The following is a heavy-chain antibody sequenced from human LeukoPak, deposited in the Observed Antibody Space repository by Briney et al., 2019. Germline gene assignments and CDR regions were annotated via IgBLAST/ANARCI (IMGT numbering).Heavy chain of an antibody. CDR2: ISSSTSSI. D-gene: IGHD3-22*01. J-gene: IGHJ4*02. CDR3: ARDPRDSSGFYTGFDC. Sequence: GGSLRLSCAASGFIFTSYSMNWVRQAPGKGLECVSSISSSTSSIYYADSVKGRFTISRDNSKNTVYLQMNSLRAEDTAVYYCARDPRDSSGFYTGFDCWGQGTLVTVSS. CDR1: GFIFTSYS. V-gene: IGHV3-21*01.